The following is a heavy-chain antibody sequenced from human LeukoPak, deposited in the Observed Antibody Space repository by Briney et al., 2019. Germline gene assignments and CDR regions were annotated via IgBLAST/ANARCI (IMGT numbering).Heavy chain of an antibody. J-gene: IGHJ4*02. D-gene: IGHD2-15*01. CDR2: INAGNGNT. Sequence: ASVKVSCKASGYTFTSYAMHWVRQAPGQRLEWMGWINAGNGNTKYSQKFQGRVTITRDTSASTAYIELSSLRSEDTAVYYCARSGFVGLDFDHWGQGTLVTVSS. CDR3: ARSGFVGLDFDH. V-gene: IGHV1-3*01. CDR1: GYTFTSYA.